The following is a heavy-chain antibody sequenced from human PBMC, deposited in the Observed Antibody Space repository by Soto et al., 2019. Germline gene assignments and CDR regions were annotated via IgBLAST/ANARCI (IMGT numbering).Heavy chain of an antibody. CDR2: IIPIFGTA. V-gene: IGHV1-69*01. CDR3: ARGRRGVGDYYYYYGMDV. Sequence: QVQLVQSGAEVKKPGSSVKVSCKASGGTFSSYAISWVRQAPGQGLEWMGGIIPIFGTANYAQKFQGRVTIPADESTSTAYMELSSLRSEDTAVYYCARGRRGVGDYYYYYGMDVWGQGTTVTVSS. J-gene: IGHJ6*02. CDR1: GGTFSSYA. D-gene: IGHD1-26*01.